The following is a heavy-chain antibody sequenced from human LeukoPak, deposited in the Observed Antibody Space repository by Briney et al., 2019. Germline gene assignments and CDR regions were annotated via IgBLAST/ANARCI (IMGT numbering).Heavy chain of an antibody. Sequence: VKVSCKASGYTFTGYYMHWVRQAPGRGLEWMGWINPNGGGTNYAQKFHGRVTMTRDTSISTAYMELSRLRSDDAAVYYCARAHSVTMVRGVRNDAFDIWGQGTMVTVSS. CDR3: ARAHSVTMVRGVRNDAFDI. J-gene: IGHJ3*02. CDR2: INPNGGGT. D-gene: IGHD3-10*01. CDR1: GYTFTGYY. V-gene: IGHV1-2*02.